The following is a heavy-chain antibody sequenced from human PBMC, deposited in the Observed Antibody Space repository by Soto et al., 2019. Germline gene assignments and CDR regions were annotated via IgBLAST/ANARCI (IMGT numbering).Heavy chain of an antibody. CDR3: ARSQALQRNYYYGMDA. Sequence: ASVKVSCKASGYTFTSYYMHWVRQAPGQGLEWMGIINPSGGSTSYAQKFQGRVTMTRDTSTSTVYMELSSLRSEDTAVYYCARSQALQRNYYYGMDAWGQGTTVTVSS. CDR2: INPSGGST. J-gene: IGHJ6*02. D-gene: IGHD1-1*01. CDR1: GYTFTSYY. V-gene: IGHV1-46*01.